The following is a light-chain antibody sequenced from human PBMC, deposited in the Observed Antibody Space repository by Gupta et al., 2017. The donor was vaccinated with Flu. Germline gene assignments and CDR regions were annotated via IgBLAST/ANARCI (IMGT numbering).Light chain of an antibody. J-gene: IGKJ1*01. CDR1: QSVSSSY. V-gene: IGKV3-20*01. CDR2: GAS. Sequence: EIVLTQSPGTPSLSPGERATLSRRASQSVSSSYLAWFQQKPGQAPRLLIYGASTRATGIPDRFSGSGAGTDFTLTISRREPEDCAVYHLQHYGSSPTFGQGTKMEIK. CDR3: QHYGSSPT.